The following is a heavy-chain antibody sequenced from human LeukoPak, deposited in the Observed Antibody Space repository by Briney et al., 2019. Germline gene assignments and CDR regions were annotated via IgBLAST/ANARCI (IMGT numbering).Heavy chain of an antibody. CDR1: GYTFTSYG. CDR3: ARDIVVVVAAYWAPFDY. D-gene: IGHD2-15*01. V-gene: IGHV1-18*01. CDR2: ISAYNGNT. Sequence: ASVKVSCKASGYTFTSYGISWVRQAPRQGLEWMGWISAYNGNTNYAQKLQGRVTMTTDTSTSTAYMELRSLRSDDTAVYYCARDIVVVVAAYWAPFDYWGQGTLVTVSS. J-gene: IGHJ4*02.